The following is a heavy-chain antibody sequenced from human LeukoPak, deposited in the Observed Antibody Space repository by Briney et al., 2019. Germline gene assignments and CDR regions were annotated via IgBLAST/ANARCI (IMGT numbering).Heavy chain of an antibody. Sequence: ETSETLSLTCTLSGGSLGGKYWSWIRQPAGEGLEWIGRIYSSGSTNYNPSLKSRVSMSVDTSNNQFSLNLSSVTAADTAVYYCARERNGAYDFDCWGQGTLVTVSS. CDR3: ARERNGAYDFDC. D-gene: IGHD1-1*01. CDR2: IYSSGST. J-gene: IGHJ4*02. CDR1: GGSLGGKY. V-gene: IGHV4-4*07.